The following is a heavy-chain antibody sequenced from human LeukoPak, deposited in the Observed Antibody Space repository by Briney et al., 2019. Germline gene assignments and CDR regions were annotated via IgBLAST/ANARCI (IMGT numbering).Heavy chain of an antibody. CDR2: INPSGGST. CDR3: ARDMPYYYDSSGYYYGYFDY. J-gene: IGHJ4*02. Sequence: GASVKVSCKASGYTFTSYYMHWVRQAPGQGLEWMGIINPSGGSTSYAQKFQGRVTMTRDTSISTAYMELSRLRSDDTAVYYCARDMPYYYDSSGYYYGYFDYWGQGTLVTVSS. V-gene: IGHV1-46*01. D-gene: IGHD3-22*01. CDR1: GYTFTSYY.